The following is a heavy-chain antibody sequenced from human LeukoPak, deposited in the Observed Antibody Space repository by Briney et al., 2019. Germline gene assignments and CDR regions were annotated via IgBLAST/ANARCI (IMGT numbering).Heavy chain of an antibody. J-gene: IGHJ1*01. CDR2: ISGSGGST. D-gene: IGHD2-2*01. CDR3: AKGCLGTSCYPETYFQH. CDR1: GFTFSSYA. Sequence: GGSLRLSCAASGFTFSSYAMSWVRQAPGKGLEWVSAISGSGGSTYYADSVKGRFTISRDNSKNTLYLQMNSLRAEDTAVYYCAKGCLGTSCYPETYFQHWGQGTLVTVSS. V-gene: IGHV3-23*01.